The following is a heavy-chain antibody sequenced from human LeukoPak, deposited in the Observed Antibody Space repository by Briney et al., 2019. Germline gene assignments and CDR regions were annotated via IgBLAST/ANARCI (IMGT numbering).Heavy chain of an antibody. Sequence: GGSLRLSCAASGFTFSSYGMHWVRQAPGKGLEWVAVIWYDGSNKYYADSVKGRFTISRDNSKNTLYLQMNSLRAEDTAVYYCARDCSSTSCYLGAFDIWGQGTMVTVSS. CDR2: IWYDGSNK. V-gene: IGHV3-33*01. J-gene: IGHJ3*02. CDR1: GFTFSSYG. D-gene: IGHD2-2*01. CDR3: ARDCSSTSCYLGAFDI.